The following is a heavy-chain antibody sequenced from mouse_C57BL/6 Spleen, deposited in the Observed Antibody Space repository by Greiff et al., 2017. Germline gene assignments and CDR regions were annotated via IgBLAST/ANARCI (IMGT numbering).Heavy chain of an antibody. V-gene: IGHV1-82*01. J-gene: IGHJ2*01. CDR2: IYPGDGDT. Sequence: QVQLQQSGPELVKPGASVKISCKASGYAFSSSWMNWVKQRPGKGLEWIGRIYPGDGDTNYNGKFKGKATLTADESSSTAYMQLSSLTSEDSAVYFCARWGTVVALDYWGQGTTLTVSS. CDR3: ARWGTVVALDY. D-gene: IGHD1-1*01. CDR1: GYAFSSSW.